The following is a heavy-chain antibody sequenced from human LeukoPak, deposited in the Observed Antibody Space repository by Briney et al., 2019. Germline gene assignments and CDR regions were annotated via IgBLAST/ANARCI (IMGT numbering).Heavy chain of an antibody. CDR3: ARDLWFGEEHPYYYYGMDV. D-gene: IGHD3-10*01. CDR1: GFTFSSYE. V-gene: IGHV3-48*03. CDR2: ISSSGSTI. Sequence: PGGSLRLSCAASGFTFSSYEMSWVRQAPGKGLEWVSYISSSGSTIYYADSVKGRFTISRDNAKNSLYLQMNSLRAEDTAVYYCARDLWFGEEHPYYYYGMDVWGQGTTVTVSS. J-gene: IGHJ6*02.